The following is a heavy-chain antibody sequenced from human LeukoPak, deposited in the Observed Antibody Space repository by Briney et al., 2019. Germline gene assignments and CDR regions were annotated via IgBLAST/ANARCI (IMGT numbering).Heavy chain of an antibody. CDR3: AKEVIEVSGRDWFDP. CDR1: GFSFSNYA. V-gene: IGHV3-23*01. D-gene: IGHD2-8*02. Sequence: GGSLRLSCAASGFSFSNYAMSWVRQAPGKGLEWVSGITGSGGTTYYAASVKGRFTISRDNSKNTLYLQMNSLRAEDTAVYYCAKEVIEVSGRDWFDPWGQGTLVTVSS. J-gene: IGHJ5*02. CDR2: ITGSGGTT.